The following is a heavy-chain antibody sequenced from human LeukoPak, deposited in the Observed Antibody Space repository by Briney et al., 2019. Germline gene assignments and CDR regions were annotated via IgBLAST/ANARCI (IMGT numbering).Heavy chain of an antibody. Sequence: GGSLRLSCAASGFTFNSYAMIWVRQAPGKGLESISSISTTGDRTYYADSVKGRFAISRDNSKDTLYLQMNSLRAEDTAVYYCAKILERELQYYYYGMDVWGQGTSVTVSS. CDR2: ISTTGDRT. D-gene: IGHD5-24*01. J-gene: IGHJ6*02. CDR1: GFTFNSYA. CDR3: AKILERELQYYYYGMDV. V-gene: IGHV3-23*01.